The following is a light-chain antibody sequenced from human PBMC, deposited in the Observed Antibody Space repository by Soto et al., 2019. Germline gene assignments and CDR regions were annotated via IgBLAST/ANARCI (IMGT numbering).Light chain of an antibody. Sequence: EIVLTQSPGTLSLSPGERATLSCRASQSVSSSYLAWYQQRPGQAPRLLIYGASSRATGIPDRFGGSGSGTDLPPSLILRESEDFEVYSCQQDGSSPLYAFGQANKLEFK. V-gene: IGKV3-20*01. J-gene: IGKJ2*01. CDR1: QSVSSSY. CDR2: GAS. CDR3: QQDGSSPLYA.